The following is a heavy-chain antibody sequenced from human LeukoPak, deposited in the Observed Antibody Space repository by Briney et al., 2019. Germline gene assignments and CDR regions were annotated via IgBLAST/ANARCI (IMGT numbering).Heavy chain of an antibody. D-gene: IGHD1-26*01. Sequence: GGSLRLSCAASGFTFSSYWMSWVRQAPGKGLEWVANIKHDGSEKSYVDSVKGRFTISRDNAKNSLYLQMNSLRADDTAVYYCTREKLGRFDYWGQGTLVTVSS. V-gene: IGHV3-7*01. J-gene: IGHJ4*02. CDR1: GFTFSSYW. CDR3: TREKLGRFDY. CDR2: IKHDGSEK.